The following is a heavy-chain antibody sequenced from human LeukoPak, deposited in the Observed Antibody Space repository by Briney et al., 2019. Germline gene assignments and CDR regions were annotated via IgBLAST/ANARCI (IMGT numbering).Heavy chain of an antibody. J-gene: IGHJ4*02. CDR3: AKVRVYANDY. CDR1: GFTFSSHA. D-gene: IGHD6-13*01. V-gene: IGHV3-23*01. Sequence: GGSLRLSCAASGFTFSSHAMSWVRQAPGKGLEWVSAISTSGGSTYYADSVKGRFTISRDNSKNTLYLQMNSLRAEDTAVYYCAKVRVYANDYWGQGTLVTVSS. CDR2: ISTSGGST.